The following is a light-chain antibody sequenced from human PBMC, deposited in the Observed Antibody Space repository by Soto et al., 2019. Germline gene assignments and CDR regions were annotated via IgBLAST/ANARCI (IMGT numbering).Light chain of an antibody. V-gene: IGKV3-11*01. CDR2: DAS. CDR3: QQHR. Sequence: EIVLTQSPATLSLSPGERATLSCRASQSVSSYLAWYQQKPGQAPRLLIYDASNRATGIPARFSGSGSGTDFSLTMTRLAPKSFPFYYCQQHRLGQ. CDR1: QSVSSY. J-gene: IGKJ2*03.